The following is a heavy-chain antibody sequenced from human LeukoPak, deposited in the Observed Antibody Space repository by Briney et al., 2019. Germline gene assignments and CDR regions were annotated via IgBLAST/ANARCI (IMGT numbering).Heavy chain of an antibody. Sequence: GGSLRLSCAASGFTFSSYSMNWARQAPGKGLEWVSYISSSGSTTYYADSLKGRFTISRDNAKNSLYLHVNSLRADDTAIYYCAGCSSTSCYSAFDIWGQGTVVTVSS. CDR3: AGCSSTSCYSAFDI. V-gene: IGHV3-48*04. J-gene: IGHJ3*02. D-gene: IGHD2-2*01. CDR2: ISSSGSTT. CDR1: GFTFSSYS.